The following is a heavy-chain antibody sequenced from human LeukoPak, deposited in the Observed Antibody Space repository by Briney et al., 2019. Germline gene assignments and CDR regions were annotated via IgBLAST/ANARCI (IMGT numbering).Heavy chain of an antibody. D-gene: IGHD3-9*01. V-gene: IGHV3-30*02. CDR2: IRYDGSNK. CDR3: ARFTILTDAFDI. J-gene: IGHJ3*02. Sequence: GGSLRLSCAASGFTFSSFGMHWVRQAPGKGLEWVAFIRYDGSNKYYADSVKGRFTISRDNAKNSLYLQMNSLRAEDTAVYYCARFTILTDAFDIWGQGTMVTVSS. CDR1: GFTFSSFG.